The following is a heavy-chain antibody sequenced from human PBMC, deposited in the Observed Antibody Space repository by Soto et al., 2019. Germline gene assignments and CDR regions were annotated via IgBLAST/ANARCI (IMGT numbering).Heavy chain of an antibody. CDR3: AKATATGGGAFDI. CDR1: GFTCRSYD. Sequence: GALRLSCAASGFTCRSYDMSWVRQAPGKGLEWVSTILVGGSTHYPDSVKGRFTISRDNSKNTVFLQMNSLTAGDTAVYYCAKATATGGGAFDICGQGTMVTVSS. D-gene: IGHD2-8*02. V-gene: IGHV3-23*01. CDR2: ILVGGST. J-gene: IGHJ3*02.